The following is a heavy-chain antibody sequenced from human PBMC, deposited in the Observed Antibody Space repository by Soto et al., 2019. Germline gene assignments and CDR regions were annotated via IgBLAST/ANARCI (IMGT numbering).Heavy chain of an antibody. V-gene: IGHV5-10-1*01. CDR3: ARQGVLVPAAEDYYYGMDV. J-gene: IGHJ6*02. CDR2: IDPSDSYT. D-gene: IGHD2-2*01. CDR1: GYSFTSYC. Sequence: GESLKISCKGSGYSFTSYCISWVRRMPWKGLEWMGRIDPSDSYTNYSPSFQGHVTISADKSISTAYLQWSSLKASDTAMYYCARQGVLVPAAEDYYYGMDVWGQGPTVPLSS.